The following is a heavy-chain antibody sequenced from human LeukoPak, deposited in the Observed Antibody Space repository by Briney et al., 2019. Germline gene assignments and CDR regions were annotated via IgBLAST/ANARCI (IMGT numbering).Heavy chain of an antibody. Sequence: ASVKVSCKASRYTFTGYYTHWVRQAPGQGLEWMGWINPNSGDTNYAQKFQGRVTMTRDTSITTVYMELSRLRSDDTAVYFCASGWSITGWYNNWFDPWGQGTLVTVSS. CDR3: ASGWSITGWYNNWFDP. J-gene: IGHJ5*02. CDR2: INPNSGDT. D-gene: IGHD6-19*01. CDR1: RYTFTGYY. V-gene: IGHV1-2*02.